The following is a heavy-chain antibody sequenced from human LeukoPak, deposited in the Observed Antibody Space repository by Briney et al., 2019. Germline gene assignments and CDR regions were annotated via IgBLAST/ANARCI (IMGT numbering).Heavy chain of an antibody. CDR3: AKGSIVATISYFDY. D-gene: IGHD5-12*01. CDR1: RFTFSSYA. V-gene: IGHV3-23*01. CDR2: ISGSGGST. Sequence: GGSLRLSCAASRFTFSSYAMSWVRQAPGKGLEWVSAISGSGGSTYYADSVKGRFTISRDNSKNTLYLQMNSLRAEDTAVYYCAKGSIVATISYFDYWGQGTLVTVSS. J-gene: IGHJ4*02.